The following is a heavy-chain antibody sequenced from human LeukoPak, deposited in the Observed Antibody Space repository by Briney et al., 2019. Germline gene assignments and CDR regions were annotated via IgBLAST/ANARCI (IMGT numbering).Heavy chain of an antibody. V-gene: IGHV3-23*01. D-gene: IGHD6-19*01. J-gene: IGHJ4*02. CDR3: AKVMAVAGLFDY. CDR2: ISGGGGST. CDR1: GFTCSSYA. Sequence: PGGSLRLSCAASGFTCSSYAMSWVRQAPGKGLEWVLAISGGGGSTYYADSVKGRFTISRDNSKNTLYLQMNSLRAEDTAVYYCAKVMAVAGLFDYWGQGTLVTVSS.